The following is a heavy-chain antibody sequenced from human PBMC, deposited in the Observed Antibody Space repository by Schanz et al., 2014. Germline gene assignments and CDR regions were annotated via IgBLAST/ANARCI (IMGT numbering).Heavy chain of an antibody. CDR3: ASGEARVTSSVVGIVPMNV. CDR2: IHTGSGNT. V-gene: IGHV1-3*04. CDR1: GYTFAGHA. J-gene: IGHJ6*03. Sequence: QVQLVQSGAEVKKPGASVKVSCQASGYTFAGHAVHWVRQAPGQGPEWVGWIHTGSGNTKYSQKFEDRVTSTRDTSASSMYMELSDLRTVSSAVSVGASGEARVTSSVVGIVPMNVWGKGTTVIVSS. D-gene: IGHD2-2*01.